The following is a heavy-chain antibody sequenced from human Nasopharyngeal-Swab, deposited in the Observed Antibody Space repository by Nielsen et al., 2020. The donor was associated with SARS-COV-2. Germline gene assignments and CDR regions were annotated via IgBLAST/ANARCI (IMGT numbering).Heavy chain of an antibody. CDR1: GYTFTDYY. CDR3: ARVYSRSFEY. Sequence: ASVKVSCKASGYTFTDYYMHWVRQAPGQGLEWMGRINPNSGDTNYAQKFQGRVTMTRDKSISPAYMELSRLRSDDTAVYYCARVYSRSFEYWGQGTQVTVSS. V-gene: IGHV1-2*06. CDR2: INPNSGDT. D-gene: IGHD6-6*01. J-gene: IGHJ4*02.